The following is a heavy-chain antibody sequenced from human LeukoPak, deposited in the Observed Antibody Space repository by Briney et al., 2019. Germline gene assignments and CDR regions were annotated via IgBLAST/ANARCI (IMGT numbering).Heavy chain of an antibody. V-gene: IGHV5-51*01. CDR1: GFTFSSYW. D-gene: IGHD2-15*01. CDR3: ARRSDNLDY. Sequence: GGSLRLSCAASGFTFSSYWIGWVRQMPGKGLEWMGIIYPGDSDTRYSPSFQGQVTISADKSISTAYLQWSSLKASDTAMYYCARRSDNLDYWGQGTLVTVSS. J-gene: IGHJ4*02. CDR2: IYPGDSDT.